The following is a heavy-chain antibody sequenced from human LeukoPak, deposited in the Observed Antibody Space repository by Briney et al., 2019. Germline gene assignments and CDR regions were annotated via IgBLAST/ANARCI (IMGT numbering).Heavy chain of an antibody. Sequence: SVKVSCKASGGTFSSYAISWVRQAPGQGLEWMGGIIPIFGTTNYAQKFQGRVTITTDESTSTAYMELSSLRSEDTAVYYCARETAVVPAAKALNWFDPWGQGTLVTVSS. CDR1: GGTFSSYA. CDR2: IIPIFGTT. V-gene: IGHV1-69*05. J-gene: IGHJ5*02. D-gene: IGHD2-2*01. CDR3: ARETAVVPAAKALNWFDP.